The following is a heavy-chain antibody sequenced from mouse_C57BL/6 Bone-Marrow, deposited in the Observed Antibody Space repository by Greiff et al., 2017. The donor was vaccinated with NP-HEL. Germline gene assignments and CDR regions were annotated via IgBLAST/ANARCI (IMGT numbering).Heavy chain of an antibody. J-gene: IGHJ2*01. CDR2: INPNNGGT. V-gene: IGHV1-26*01. D-gene: IGHD1-1*01. CDR3: ASHYGSSYYFDY. Sequence: VHVKQSGPELVKPGASVKISCKASGYTFTDYYMNWVKQSHGKSLEWIGDINPNNGGTSYIQKFKGKATLTVDKSSSTAYMELRSLTTEDAAVYYCASHYGSSYYFDYWGQGTTLTVSS. CDR1: GYTFTDYY.